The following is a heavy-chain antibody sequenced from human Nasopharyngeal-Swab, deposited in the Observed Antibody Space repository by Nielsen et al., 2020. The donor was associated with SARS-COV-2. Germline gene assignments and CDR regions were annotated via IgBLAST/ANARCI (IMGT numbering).Heavy chain of an antibody. CDR1: GFTVSSNY. V-gene: IGHV3-53*01. J-gene: IGHJ2*01. Sequence: GESLKISCAASGFTVSSNYMSWVHQAPGKGLEWVSVIYSGGSTYYADSVKGRFTISRDNSKNTLYLQMNSLRAEDTAVYYCASSEGSGPLWYFDLWGRGTLVTVSS. D-gene: IGHD6-19*01. CDR2: IYSGGST. CDR3: ASSEGSGPLWYFDL.